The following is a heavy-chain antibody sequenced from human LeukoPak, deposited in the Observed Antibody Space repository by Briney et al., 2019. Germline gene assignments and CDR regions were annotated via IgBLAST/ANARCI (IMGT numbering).Heavy chain of an antibody. CDR1: GGTFSSYA. Sequence: GASVKVSCKASGGTFSSYAISWVRQAPGQGLEWVGWINTNTGNPTYVQGFAGRFVFSLDTSVNTAYLQINSLKAEDTAVYYCARDPLLRAFDIWGQGTMVTVSS. CDR2: INTNTGNP. CDR3: ARDPLLRAFDI. V-gene: IGHV7-4-1*02. J-gene: IGHJ3*02. D-gene: IGHD1-26*01.